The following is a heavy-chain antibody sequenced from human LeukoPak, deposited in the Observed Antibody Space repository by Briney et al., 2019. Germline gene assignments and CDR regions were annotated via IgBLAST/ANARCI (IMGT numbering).Heavy chain of an antibody. V-gene: IGHV3-74*01. CDR1: GFTFSSYW. Sequence: GGSLRPSCEAFGFTFSSYWMHWVRQVPGEGLVWVPHIHNDGSSTTYADSVKGRFTISRDNAKNSMYLQMNSLRAEDTAVYYCARCGGGNPRWFDPWGQGTLVTVSS. J-gene: IGHJ5*02. CDR2: IHNDGSST. CDR3: ARCGGGNPRWFDP. D-gene: IGHD4-23*01.